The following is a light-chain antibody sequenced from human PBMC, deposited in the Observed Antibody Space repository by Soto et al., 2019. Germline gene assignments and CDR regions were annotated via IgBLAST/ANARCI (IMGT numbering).Light chain of an antibody. CDR1: SSDVGGYNY. CDR2: DVT. Sequence: QSALTQPASVSGSPGQSITISCTGTSSDVGGYNYVSWYQHHPGKAPKLMINDVTSRPSGVSSRFSGSKSGNTASLTISGLRAEDEAEYYCASYTSSDTVIFGGGTKLTVL. CDR3: ASYTSSDTVI. J-gene: IGLJ2*01. V-gene: IGLV2-14*01.